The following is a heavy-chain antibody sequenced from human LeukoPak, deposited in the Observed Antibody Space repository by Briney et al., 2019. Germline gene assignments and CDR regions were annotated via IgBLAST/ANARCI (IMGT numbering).Heavy chain of an antibody. V-gene: IGHV1-2*02. CDR1: GYTFTGYY. CDR2: INPNSGGT. D-gene: IGHD3-22*01. CDR3: ARGFYYDSSGYYYDSIPPNDAFDI. J-gene: IGHJ3*02. Sequence: ASVKVSCKASGYTFTGYYMHWVRQAPGRGLEWMGWINPNSGGTNYAQKFQGRVTMTRDTSISTAFMELSRLRSDDTAVYYCARGFYYDSSGYYYDSIPPNDAFDIWGQGTMVTVSS.